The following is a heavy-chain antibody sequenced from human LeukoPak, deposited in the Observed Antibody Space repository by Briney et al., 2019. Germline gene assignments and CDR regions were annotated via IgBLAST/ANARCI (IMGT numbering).Heavy chain of an antibody. CDR2: ISSSSSTI. V-gene: IGHV3-48*01. CDR3: ARAQYYSDSTGYYYLHY. CDR1: GFTFSSYS. Sequence: PGGSLRLSCAASGFTFSSYSMNWVRQAPGKGLEWVSYISSSSSTIYYADSVKGRFTISRDNAENSLYLQTNSLRAEDTAVYYCARAQYYSDSTGYYYLHYWGQGTLVTVSS. D-gene: IGHD3-22*01. J-gene: IGHJ4*02.